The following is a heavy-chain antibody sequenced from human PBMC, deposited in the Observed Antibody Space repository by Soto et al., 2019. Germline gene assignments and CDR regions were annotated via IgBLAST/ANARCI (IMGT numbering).Heavy chain of an antibody. Sequence: QLQLQESGSGLVKPSQTLSLTCAVSGGSISSGGYSWSWIRQPPVKGLEWIGYIYHSGSTYYNLSLKSRVTISVDRSKNQFSLKLSSVTAADTAVYYCARRRGFPYYYGMDVWGQGTTVTVSS. V-gene: IGHV4-30-2*01. CDR1: GGSISSGGYS. CDR3: ARRRGFPYYYGMDV. J-gene: IGHJ6*02. D-gene: IGHD5-12*01. CDR2: IYHSGST.